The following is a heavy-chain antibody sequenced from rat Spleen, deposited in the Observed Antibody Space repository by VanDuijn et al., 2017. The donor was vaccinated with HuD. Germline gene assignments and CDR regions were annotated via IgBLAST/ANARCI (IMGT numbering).Heavy chain of an antibody. CDR2: ISSDGTNT. CDR3: TRSLYSSPLLDH. V-gene: IGHV5-29*01. CDR1: GFTFSDYG. D-gene: IGHD1-2*01. Sequence: EVQLVESGGGLVQPGRSLKLSCVASGFTFSDYGMNWIRQAPAKGLEWVATISSDGTNTYYRDSVKGRFTISRDNAKRTLFLQMGSLQSDDTAIYYCTRSLYSSPLLDHWGQGVMVTVSS. J-gene: IGHJ2*01.